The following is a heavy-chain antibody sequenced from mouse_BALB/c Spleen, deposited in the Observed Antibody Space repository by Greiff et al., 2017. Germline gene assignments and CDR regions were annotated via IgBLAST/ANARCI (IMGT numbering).Heavy chain of an antibody. CDR1: GYSFTDYI. V-gene: IGHV1-39*01. J-gene: IGHJ3*01. Sequence: EVHLKQTGPELVKPGASVKISCKASGYSFTDYIMLWVKQSHGKSLEWIGNINPYYGSTSYNLKFKGKATLTVDKSSSTAYMQLNSLTSEDSAVYYCASGNSAYWGQGTLVTVSA. CDR3: ASGNSAY. D-gene: IGHD2-1*01. CDR2: INPYYGST.